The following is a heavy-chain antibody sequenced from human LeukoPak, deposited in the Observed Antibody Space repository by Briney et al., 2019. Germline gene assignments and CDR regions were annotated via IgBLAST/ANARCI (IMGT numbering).Heavy chain of an antibody. D-gene: IGHD3-22*01. J-gene: IGHJ4*02. V-gene: IGHV4-59*08. CDR2: IYYSGST. CDR1: GGSISSYY. Sequence: PSETLSLTCTVSGGSISSYYWSGIRQPPGKGLEWIGYIYYSGSTNYNPSLKSRVTISVDTSKNQFSLKLSSVTAADTAVYYCARLSNYYDSSGYLNLIFDYWGQGTLVTVSS. CDR3: ARLSNYYDSSGYLNLIFDY.